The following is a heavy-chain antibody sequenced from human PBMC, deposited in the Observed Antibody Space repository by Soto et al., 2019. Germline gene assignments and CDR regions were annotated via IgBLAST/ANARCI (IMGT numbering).Heavy chain of an antibody. CDR2: INAGNGNT. CDR3: ARDQAKGSSELPYYGMDV. Sequence: ASVKVSCKASGYTFTSYAMHWVRQAPGQRLERMGWINAGNGNTKYSQKFQGRVTITRDTTASTAYMELSSLRSEDTAVYYCARDQAKGSSELPYYGMDVWGQGTTVTVSS. CDR1: GYTFTSYA. D-gene: IGHD6-6*01. J-gene: IGHJ6*02. V-gene: IGHV1-3*01.